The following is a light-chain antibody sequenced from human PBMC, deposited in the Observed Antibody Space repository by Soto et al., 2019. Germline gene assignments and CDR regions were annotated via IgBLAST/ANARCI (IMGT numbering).Light chain of an antibody. J-gene: IGKJ2*01. CDR2: GAS. CDR3: HQYNTWPPYT. CDR1: QSISIN. Sequence: EIVMTQSPATLSVSPGERATLSCRASQSISINLAWYQQKPGQAPRLLIYGASTRATGIPARFSGSGSGTDFTLTISSLQSGDFAVYYCHQYNTWPPYTLGQGTKLEIK. V-gene: IGKV3-15*01.